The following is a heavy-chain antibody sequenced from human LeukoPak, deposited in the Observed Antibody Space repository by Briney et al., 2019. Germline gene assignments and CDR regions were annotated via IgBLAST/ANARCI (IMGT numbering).Heavy chain of an antibody. CDR3: ATPYCGGDCYEYYFDT. CDR2: INPNSGAT. CDR1: GNTFTGYY. V-gene: IGHV1-2*02. J-gene: IGHJ4*02. D-gene: IGHD2-21*02. Sequence: ASVKVSCKASGNTFTGYYMHWVRQAPGQGLEWMGWINPNSGATNYAQKFQGRVTMTRDTSISTAYMELNRLRSDDTAVYYCATPYCGGDCYEYYFDTWGRGTLVTVSS.